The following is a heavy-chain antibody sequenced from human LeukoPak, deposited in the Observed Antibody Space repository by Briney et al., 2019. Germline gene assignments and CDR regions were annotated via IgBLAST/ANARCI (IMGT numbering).Heavy chain of an antibody. V-gene: IGHV1-2*02. CDR2: INPNSGGT. CDR1: RYTFTGYY. J-gene: IGHJ4*02. D-gene: IGHD2-2*01. Sequence: VASVKVSCKASRYTFTGYYMHWVRQAPGQGLEWMGWINPNSGGTNYAQKFQGRVTMTRDTSISTAYMELSRLRSDDTAVYYCVREEGYCSSTTCSAPFDYWGQGTLVTVSS. CDR3: VREEGYCSSTTCSAPFDY.